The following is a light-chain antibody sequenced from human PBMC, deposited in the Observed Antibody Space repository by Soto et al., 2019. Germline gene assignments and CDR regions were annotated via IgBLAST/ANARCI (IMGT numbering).Light chain of an antibody. CDR3: QQSYSTPYS. CDR1: QSISSY. J-gene: IGKJ2*01. Sequence: DIQMTHSPSSLSASVGDRVTITCRASQSISSYLNWYQQKPESAPKLLIYLTSSLQSGVPSRFSGSGSGTDFTLTISSLQPEDFATYYCQQSYSTPYSFGQGTKVDI. CDR2: LTS. V-gene: IGKV1-39*01.